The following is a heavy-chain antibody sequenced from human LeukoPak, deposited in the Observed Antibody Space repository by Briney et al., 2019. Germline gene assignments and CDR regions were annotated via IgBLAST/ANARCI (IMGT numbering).Heavy chain of an antibody. CDR2: IKSKTDGGTT. D-gene: IGHD3-3*01. CDR3: TTSIGGDLEWLLSTYYYYYMDV. J-gene: IGHJ6*03. V-gene: IGHV3-15*01. Sequence: GGSLRLSCAASGFTFSNAWMSWVRQAPGKGREWVGRIKSKTDGGTTDYAAPVKGRFTISRDDSKNTLYLQMNSLKTEDTAVYYCTTSIGGDLEWLLSTYYYYYMDVWGKGTTVTVSS. CDR1: GFTFSNAW.